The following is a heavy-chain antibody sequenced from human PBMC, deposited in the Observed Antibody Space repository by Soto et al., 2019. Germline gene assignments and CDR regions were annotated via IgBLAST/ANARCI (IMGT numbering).Heavy chain of an antibody. J-gene: IGHJ4*02. CDR2: IKQDGSEK. Sequence: GGSLRLSCAASGFTFSSYWMSWVRQSPGKGLEWVANIKQDGSEKYYVDSVKGRFTISRDNAKNSLYLQMNSLRTEDTAVYYCTRSTTITDAPRHFDYWGQGTLVTVSS. V-gene: IGHV3-7*01. D-gene: IGHD3-9*01. CDR3: TRSTTITDAPRHFDY. CDR1: GFTFSSYW.